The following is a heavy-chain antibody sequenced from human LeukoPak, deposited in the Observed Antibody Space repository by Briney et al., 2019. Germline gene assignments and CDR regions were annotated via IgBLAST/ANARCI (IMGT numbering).Heavy chain of an antibody. J-gene: IGHJ4*02. CDR2: TYYRSKWYN. CDR3: ARDMARWLQSFYYFDY. CDR1: GDSVSSNSAA. V-gene: IGHV6-1*01. D-gene: IGHD5-24*01. Sequence: SQTLSLTCAISGDSVSSNSAAWNWIRQSPSRGLEWLGRTYYRSKWYNDYAVSVKSRITINPDTSKNQFSLQLSSVTPEDTAVYYCARDMARWLQSFYYFDYWGQGTLVTVSS.